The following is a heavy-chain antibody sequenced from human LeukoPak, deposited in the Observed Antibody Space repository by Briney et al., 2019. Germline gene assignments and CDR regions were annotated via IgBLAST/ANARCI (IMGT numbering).Heavy chain of an antibody. CDR1: GFTFSSYA. D-gene: IGHD1-26*01. J-gene: IGHJ1*01. CDR3: ATGPVWVGATYFQH. V-gene: IGHV3-23*01. Sequence: GGSLRLSCAASGFTFSSYAMSWVRQAPGKGLEWVSAISGSGGSTYYADSVKGRFTISRDNSKNTLYLQMNSLRAEDTAVYYCATGPVWVGATYFQHWGQGTLVTVSS. CDR2: ISGSGGST.